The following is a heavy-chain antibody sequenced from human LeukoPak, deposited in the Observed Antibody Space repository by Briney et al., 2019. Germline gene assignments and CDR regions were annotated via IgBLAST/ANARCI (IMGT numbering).Heavy chain of an antibody. V-gene: IGHV3-23*01. J-gene: IGHJ4*02. Sequence: ETLSLTCAVSGGSISGSNWWGWVRQPPGKGLEWVSAISGSGGSTYYADSVKGRFTISRDNSKNTLYLQMNSLRAEDTAVYYCAKAAYGSGVGGFDYFDYWGQGTLVTVSS. CDR2: ISGSGGST. D-gene: IGHD3-10*01. CDR1: GGSISGSNW. CDR3: AKAAYGSGVGGFDYFDY.